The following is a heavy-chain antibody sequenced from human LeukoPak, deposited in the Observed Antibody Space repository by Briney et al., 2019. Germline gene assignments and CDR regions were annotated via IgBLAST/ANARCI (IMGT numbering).Heavy chain of an antibody. CDR3: ARGRKSLMSCSGGSCYHPKAYYFDY. CDR1: GGTFSSYA. D-gene: IGHD2-15*01. J-gene: IGHJ4*02. CDR2: IIPILGIA. Sequence: ASVKVSCKASGGTFSSYAISWVRQAPGQGLEWMGRIIPILGIANYAQKFQGRVTITADKSTSTAYMELSSLRSEDTAVYYCARGRKSLMSCSGGSCYHPKAYYFDYWGQGTLVTVSS. V-gene: IGHV1-69*04.